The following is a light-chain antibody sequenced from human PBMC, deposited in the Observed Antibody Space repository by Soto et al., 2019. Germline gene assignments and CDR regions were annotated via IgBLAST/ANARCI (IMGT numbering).Light chain of an antibody. Sequence: DIQMTQSPSTLSASVGDRFTITFRASQSISNKLAWYQQKAGKAPKVLIYDASTLESGVPSRFSGSGSGTEFTLTISSLQPDDFATYYCQQYHTYSRTFGQGTKV. V-gene: IGKV1-5*01. CDR1: QSISNK. CDR3: QQYHTYSRT. CDR2: DAS. J-gene: IGKJ1*01.